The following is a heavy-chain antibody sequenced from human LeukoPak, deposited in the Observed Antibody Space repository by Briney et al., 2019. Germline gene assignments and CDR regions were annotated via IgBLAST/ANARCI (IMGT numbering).Heavy chain of an antibody. CDR2: IQYSGST. Sequence: PSETLSLTCTVSGASVSGVSFYWNWIRQPPGKGLQYIGYIQYSGSTNCNPSLKSRVTISVDTSKNQFSLKLRSVTAADTAVYYCARLTAYFDLWGRGTLVTVSS. CDR3: ARLTAYFDL. V-gene: IGHV4-61*01. CDR1: GASVSGVSFY. J-gene: IGHJ2*01.